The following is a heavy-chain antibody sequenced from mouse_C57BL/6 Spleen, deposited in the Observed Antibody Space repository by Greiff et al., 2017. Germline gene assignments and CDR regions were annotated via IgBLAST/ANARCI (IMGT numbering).Heavy chain of an antibody. CDR2: IDPSGSDT. CDR1: GYTFTSYW. V-gene: IGHV1-52*01. CDR3: ARRWLRLRSYYAMDY. D-gene: IGHD3-2*02. Sequence: QVHVKQPGAELVRPGSSVKLSCKASGYTFTSYWMHWVKQRPIQGLEWIGNIDPSGSDTHYNQKFKDKATLTVDKSSSTAYMQLSSLTSEDSAVDVCARRWLRLRSYYAMDYWGQGTSVTVSS. J-gene: IGHJ4*01.